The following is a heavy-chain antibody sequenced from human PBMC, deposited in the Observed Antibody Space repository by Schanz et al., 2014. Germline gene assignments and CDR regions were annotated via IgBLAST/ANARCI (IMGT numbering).Heavy chain of an antibody. CDR1: GFTFSEVY. CDR3: TTFNNRDALYI. V-gene: IGHV3-15*04. CDR2: IENNANGATT. D-gene: IGHD1-20*01. J-gene: IGHJ3*02. Sequence: EVQLVESGGGLVQPGGSLSLSCAGSGFTFSEVYMSWVRQAPGKGLEWVGRIENNANGATTDYAAPVKGRFTVSRDDSRNTLYLQMNTLRTDDTALYYCTTFNNRDALYIWGQGTMVSVSS.